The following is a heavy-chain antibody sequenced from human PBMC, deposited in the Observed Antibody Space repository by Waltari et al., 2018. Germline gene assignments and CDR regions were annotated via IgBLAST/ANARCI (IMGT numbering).Heavy chain of an antibody. Sequence: QVHLVESGGGVVQPGRSLRLSCAASGFTFSSYATHWVRQAPGKGLEWVAIISYDGTNTYYGGSVKDRFIVSRDNSKNTLYLQMLSLRAEDTAVYYCAKDPRAFVWGNPVFFDYWGQGNLVAVSS. CDR2: ISYDGTNT. CDR3: AKDPRAFVWGNPVFFDY. J-gene: IGHJ4*02. V-gene: IGHV3-30*18. CDR1: GFTFSSYA. D-gene: IGHD3-16*01.